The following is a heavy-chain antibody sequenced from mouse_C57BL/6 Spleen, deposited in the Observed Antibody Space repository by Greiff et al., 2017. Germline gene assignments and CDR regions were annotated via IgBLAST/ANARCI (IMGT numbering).Heavy chain of an antibody. CDR1: GYTFTDYN. V-gene: IGHV1-22*01. D-gene: IGHD1-1*01. Sequence: EVQVVESGPELVKPGASVKMSCKASGYTFTDYNMHWVKQSHGKSLEWIGYINPNNGGTSYNQKFKGKATLTVNKSSSTAYMELRSLTSEDSAVYYCAPGYYGSSIYFDYWGQGTTRTVSS. CDR3: APGYYGSSIYFDY. CDR2: INPNNGGT. J-gene: IGHJ2*01.